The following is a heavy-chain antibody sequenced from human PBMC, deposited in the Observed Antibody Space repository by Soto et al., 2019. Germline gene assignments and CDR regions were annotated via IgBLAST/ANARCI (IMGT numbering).Heavy chain of an antibody. D-gene: IGHD2-15*01. CDR2: ISTSHGYA. V-gene: IGHV1-18*01. J-gene: IGHJ4*02. CDR1: GYTFTSYG. Sequence: QVKLVQSGAEVKKPGASVKVSCKAFGYTFTSYGITWVRQAPGQGLEWMGWISTSHGYASYAHKVQGRVTMTRDTATSTAYMELRSPRSDETTVSLGVKDRDLSGGVAGYWGQGTLVTVSS. CDR3: VKDRDLSGGVAGY.